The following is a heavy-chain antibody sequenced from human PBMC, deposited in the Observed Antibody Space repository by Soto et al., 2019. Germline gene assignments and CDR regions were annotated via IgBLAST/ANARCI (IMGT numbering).Heavy chain of an antibody. J-gene: IGHJ4*02. CDR1: GFTFSSYA. V-gene: IGHV3-23*01. CDR2: ITANSGST. D-gene: IGHD2-15*01. CDR3: AKAGCSGGTCYLYYFDY. Sequence: EMQLLESGGGLVQPGGSLRLSCAASGFTFSSYAMVWVRQAPGKGLEWVSTITANSGSTAYGDSVKGRFTISRDNSKSTLYLQMNSLRVEDTAAYYCAKAGCSGGTCYLYYFDYWGQGALVTVSS.